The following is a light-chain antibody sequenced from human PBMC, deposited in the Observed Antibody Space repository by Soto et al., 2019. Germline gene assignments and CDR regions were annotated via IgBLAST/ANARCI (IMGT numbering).Light chain of an antibody. Sequence: DIQMTQSPSSVSAFVGDRVTITCRASQSVTTWLAWYQQKPGRAPKLLIYAASTLQSGVPSRFRGSGSGTDFTLTITSLQPEDFAVYYCQQYNNWPPYTFGQGTKVDIX. CDR1: QSVTTW. V-gene: IGKV1-12*01. CDR3: QQYNNWPPYT. J-gene: IGKJ2*01. CDR2: AAS.